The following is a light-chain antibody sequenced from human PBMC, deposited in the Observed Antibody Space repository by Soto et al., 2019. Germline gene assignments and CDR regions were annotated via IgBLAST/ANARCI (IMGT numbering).Light chain of an antibody. V-gene: IGKV3-15*01. CDR1: QSVSSN. CDR3: QQYHNSPRT. J-gene: IGKJ1*01. Sequence: EIVMTQSPATLSVSPGERATLSCRASQSVSSNLAWYQQKPGQGPRLLIYGASTRATGIPARFSGSGSGTDFTLTISRLEPEDFAVYYCQQYHNSPRTFGQGTKVDI. CDR2: GAS.